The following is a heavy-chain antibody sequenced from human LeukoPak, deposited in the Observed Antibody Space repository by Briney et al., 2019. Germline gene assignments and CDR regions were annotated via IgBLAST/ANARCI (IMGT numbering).Heavy chain of an antibody. Sequence: ASVKVSCKVSGYTLTELSMHWVRQAPGKGLEWMGGFDPEDGETIYAQKFQGRVTMTRDTSTSTVYMELSSLRSEDTAVYYCARKAHDFWSGYYTDYGMDVWGQGTTVTVSS. CDR1: GYTLTELS. D-gene: IGHD3-3*01. V-gene: IGHV1-24*01. J-gene: IGHJ6*02. CDR2: FDPEDGET. CDR3: ARKAHDFWSGYYTDYGMDV.